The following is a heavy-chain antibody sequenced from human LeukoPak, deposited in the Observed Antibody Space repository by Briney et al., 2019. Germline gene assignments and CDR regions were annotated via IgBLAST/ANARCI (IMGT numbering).Heavy chain of an antibody. CDR3: ARDRQYYYDSSGYSRIDAFDI. CDR1: GGSISSGGYY. V-gene: IGHV4-30-2*01. J-gene: IGHJ3*02. CDR2: IYHSGST. D-gene: IGHD3-22*01. Sequence: PSQTLSLTCTVSGGSISSGGYYWSWIRQPPGKGLEWIGYIYHSGSTYYNPSLKSRVTISVDRSKNQFSLKLSSVTAADTAVYYCARDRQYYYDSSGYSRIDAFDIWGQGTMVTVSS.